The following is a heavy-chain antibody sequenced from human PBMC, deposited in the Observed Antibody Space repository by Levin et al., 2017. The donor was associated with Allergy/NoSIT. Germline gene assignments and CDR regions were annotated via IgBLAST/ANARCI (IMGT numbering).Heavy chain of an antibody. D-gene: IGHD6-6*01. J-gene: IGHJ2*01. CDR2: INPSGGST. Sequence: ASVKVSCKASGYTFTSYYMHWVRQAPGQGLEWMGIINPSGGSTSYAQKFQGRVTMTRDTSTSTVYMELSSLRSEDTAVYYCARVPPEAARPYWYFDLWGRGTLVTVSS. V-gene: IGHV1-46*01. CDR3: ARVPPEAARPYWYFDL. CDR1: GYTFTSYY.